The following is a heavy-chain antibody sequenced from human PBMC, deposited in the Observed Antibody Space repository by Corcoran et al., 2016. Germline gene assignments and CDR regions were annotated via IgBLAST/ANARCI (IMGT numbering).Heavy chain of an antibody. Sequence: QLQLQESGPGLVKPSETLSLTCTVSGGSISSSSYYWGWIRQPPGKGLEWIGSIYYSGSTYYNPSLKSRVTISVDTSKNQFSLKLSSVTAADTAVYYCARSSSGWENYYYYGMDVWGQGTTVTVSS. J-gene: IGHJ6*02. CDR1: GGSISSSSYY. D-gene: IGHD6-19*01. CDR2: IYYSGST. V-gene: IGHV4-39*07. CDR3: ARSSSGWENYYYYGMDV.